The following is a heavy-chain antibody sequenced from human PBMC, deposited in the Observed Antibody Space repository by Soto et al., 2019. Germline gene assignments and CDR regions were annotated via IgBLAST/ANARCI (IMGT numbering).Heavy chain of an antibody. J-gene: IGHJ5*02. Sequence: SETLSLTCTVSGGSISSSSYYWGWIRQPPGKGLEWIGSIYYSGSTYSNPSLKSRVTISVDTSKNQFSLKLSSVTAADTAVYYCARIPGTVTLNWFDPWGQGTLVTVSS. CDR3: ARIPGTVTLNWFDP. CDR2: IYYSGST. V-gene: IGHV4-39*01. CDR1: GGSISSSSYY. D-gene: IGHD4-4*01.